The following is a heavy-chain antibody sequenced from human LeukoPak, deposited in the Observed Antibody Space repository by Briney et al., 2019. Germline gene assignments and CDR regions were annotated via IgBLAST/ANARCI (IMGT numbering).Heavy chain of an antibody. D-gene: IGHD3-3*01. CDR2: IKQDGSQE. CDR3: ARGVPYDSWSGPHYSDY. Sequence: GGSLRLSCAASGFTFSNHAMNWVRQAPGKGLEWVAHIKQDGSQEYYVDSVKGRFTISRDSAKNSLYLQMNSLRAEDTAVYYCARGVPYDSWSGPHYSDYWGQGTLVTVSS. V-gene: IGHV3-7*01. J-gene: IGHJ4*02. CDR1: GFTFSNHA.